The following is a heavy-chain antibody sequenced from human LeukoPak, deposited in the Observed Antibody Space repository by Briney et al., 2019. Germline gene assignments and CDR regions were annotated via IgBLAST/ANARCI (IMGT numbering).Heavy chain of an antibody. J-gene: IGHJ4*02. CDR3: AKLNYYDSSGYSTPLDY. CDR1: GFTFSSYA. Sequence: GGSLRLSCAASGFTFSSYAMSWVRQAPGKGLEWVSAISGSGGSTYYADSVKGRFTISRDNSKNTLYLQMNSLSAEDTAVYYCAKLNYYDSSGYSTPLDYWGQGTLVTVSS. CDR2: ISGSGGST. D-gene: IGHD3-22*01. V-gene: IGHV3-23*01.